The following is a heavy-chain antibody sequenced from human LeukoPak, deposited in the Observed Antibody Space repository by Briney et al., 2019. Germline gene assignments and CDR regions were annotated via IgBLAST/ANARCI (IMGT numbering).Heavy chain of an antibody. V-gene: IGHV1-8*01. CDR1: GYIFTSYD. Sequence: ASVKVSCKASGYIFTSYDINWVRQAAGQGLEWMGWMNPNSGNTGYAQKFQGRVTMTRNTSISTAYMELSSLRSEGTAVYYCARAPAMRSSSWTPRDYWGQGTLVTVSS. CDR3: ARAPAMRSSSWTPRDY. D-gene: IGHD6-13*01. CDR2: MNPNSGNT. J-gene: IGHJ4*02.